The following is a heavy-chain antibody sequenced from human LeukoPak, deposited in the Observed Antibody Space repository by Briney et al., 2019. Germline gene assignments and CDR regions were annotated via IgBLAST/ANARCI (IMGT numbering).Heavy chain of an antibody. D-gene: IGHD2-8*01. Sequence: GSSVKVSCKASGYIFIDYHIHWVRQAPGQGLDCMGWISPSSGATKYYIERFQGRFTITRDTSISTAYMELSGLTSDDTAMYFCARDVIMGCRQGWFYPWGQGTLVTVSS. V-gene: IGHV1-2*02. CDR2: ISPSSGAT. CDR3: ARDVIMGCRQGWFYP. CDR1: GYIFIDYH. J-gene: IGHJ5*02.